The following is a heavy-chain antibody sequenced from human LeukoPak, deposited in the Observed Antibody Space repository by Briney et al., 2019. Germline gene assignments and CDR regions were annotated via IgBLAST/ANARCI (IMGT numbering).Heavy chain of an antibody. Sequence: SETLSLTCAVYGLSFSGYYWSWIRQSPGKGLEWIGEINHRGTTKYNASLESRVTISLDTSKNQFSLEVTSVTAADTATYYCARGSSYGASGYPYFDHWGQGTLVPVSS. CDR2: INHRGTT. CDR1: GLSFSGYY. D-gene: IGHD3-22*01. CDR3: ARGSSYGASGYPYFDH. J-gene: IGHJ4*02. V-gene: IGHV4-34*01.